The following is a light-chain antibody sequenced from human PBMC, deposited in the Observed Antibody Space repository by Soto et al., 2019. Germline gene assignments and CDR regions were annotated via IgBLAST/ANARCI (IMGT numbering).Light chain of an antibody. CDR2: ANT. V-gene: IGLV1-40*01. J-gene: IGLJ1*01. Sequence: QSVLTQPPSVSGAPGQRVTISCTGSSSNIGAGYDVHWYQQLPGTAPKLLIYANTNRPSGVPDRFSASKSATSASLTISGLQAEDEGDYYCTSFAPGRVYVFGSGTKVTVL. CDR1: SSNIGAGYD. CDR3: TSFAPGRVYV.